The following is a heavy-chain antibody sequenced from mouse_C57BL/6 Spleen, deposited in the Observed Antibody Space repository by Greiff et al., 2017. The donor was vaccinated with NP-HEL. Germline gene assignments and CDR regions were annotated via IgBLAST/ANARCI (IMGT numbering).Heavy chain of an antibody. J-gene: IGHJ2*01. D-gene: IGHD4-1*01. CDR2: ISSGGSYT. CDR3: ARPLTGTGYFDY. CDR1: GFTFSSYG. V-gene: IGHV5-6*02. Sequence: EVKLVESGGDLVKPGGSLKLSCAASGFTFSSYGMSWVRQTPDKRLEWVATISSGGSYTYYPDSVKGRFTISRDNAKNTLYLQMSSLKSEDTAMYYCARPLTGTGYFDYWGQGTTLTVSS.